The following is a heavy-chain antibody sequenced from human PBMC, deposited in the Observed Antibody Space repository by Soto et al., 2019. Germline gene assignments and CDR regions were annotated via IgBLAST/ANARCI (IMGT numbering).Heavy chain of an antibody. J-gene: IGHJ4*02. D-gene: IGHD2-2*01. CDR3: ARECSSTSCYGFHVDY. CDR2: VKQDGSEK. V-gene: IGHV3-7*01. Sequence: GGSLRLSCAASGFTFNNYWMNWVRQAPGKGLEWVANVKQDGSEKSYVDSVKGRFTISRDNAKNSLYLQMNSLRAEDTAVYYCARECSSTSCYGFHVDYWGQGTLVTVSS. CDR1: GFTFNNYW.